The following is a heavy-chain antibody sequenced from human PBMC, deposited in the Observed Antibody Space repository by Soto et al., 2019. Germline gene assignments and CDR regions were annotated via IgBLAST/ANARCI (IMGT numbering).Heavy chain of an antibody. Sequence: GESLKICCKGSGYSFAGYWITWVRQKPGKGLEWMGRIDPSDSQTYYSPSFRGHVTISVTKSITTVFLQWSSLRASDTAMYYCASQIYDSDTGPNFQYYFDSWGQGTPVTVSS. V-gene: IGHV5-10-1*01. D-gene: IGHD3-22*01. CDR2: IDPSDSQT. J-gene: IGHJ4*02. CDR3: ASQIYDSDTGPNFQYYFDS. CDR1: GYSFAGYW.